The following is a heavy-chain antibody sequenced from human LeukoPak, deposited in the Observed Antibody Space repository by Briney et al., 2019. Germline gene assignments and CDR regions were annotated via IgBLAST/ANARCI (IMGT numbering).Heavy chain of an antibody. Sequence: SATLSLTCTVSRSSISSGYYWGWLRQPPGKGLEWIGSIYHSGSTYYNPSLKSRVTISVNTSKNQFSLKQSSVTAADTAVYYCARDLYRSGGWPNLDYWGQGTLVTVSS. J-gene: IGHJ4*02. CDR3: ARDLYRSGGWPNLDY. CDR2: IYHSGST. D-gene: IGHD6-19*01. V-gene: IGHV4-38-2*02. CDR1: RSSISSGYY.